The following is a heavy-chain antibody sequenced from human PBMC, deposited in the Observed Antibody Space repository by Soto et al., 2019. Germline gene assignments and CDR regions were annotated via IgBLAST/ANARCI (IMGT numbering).Heavy chain of an antibody. CDR3: TPGRFGSNEWGFDY. V-gene: IGHV3-15*06. CDR2: IKNKENGEAT. D-gene: IGHD3-3*01. J-gene: IGHJ4*02. Sequence: EVQLVESGGGLVEPGGSLRLSCAASGFSFPNAWMTWVRQAPGKGLAWVGRIKNKENGEATKYAAPVKGRFTTSRDDSENILYLQMDSLQTEDTAVYYCTPGRFGSNEWGFDYWGQGTLVTVSS. CDR1: GFSFPNAW.